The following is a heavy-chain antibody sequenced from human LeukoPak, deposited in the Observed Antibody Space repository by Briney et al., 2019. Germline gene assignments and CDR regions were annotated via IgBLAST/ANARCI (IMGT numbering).Heavy chain of an antibody. CDR3: ASTYYDILTGYYAYYFDY. J-gene: IGHJ4*02. CDR2: IYYSGST. CDR1: GGSISSSSYY. Sequence: SETLSLTCTVSGGSISSSSYYWGWIRQPPGKGLEWIGSIYYSGSTYYNPSLKSRVAISVDTFKNQFSLKLSSVTAADTAVYYCASTYYDILTGYYAYYFDYWGQGTLVTVSS. V-gene: IGHV4-39*07. D-gene: IGHD3-9*01.